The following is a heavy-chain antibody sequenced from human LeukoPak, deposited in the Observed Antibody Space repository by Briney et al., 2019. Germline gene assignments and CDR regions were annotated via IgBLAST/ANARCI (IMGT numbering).Heavy chain of an antibody. CDR1: GFTFDDYA. CDR2: ISWDGGST. Sequence: PGGSLRLSCAASGFTFDDYAMHWVRQAPGKGLEWVSLISWDGGSTYYADSVKGRFTISRDNSKNSLYLQMNSLRAEDTAVYYCARDPSPVAAQPFDYWGQGTLVTVSS. V-gene: IGHV3-43D*03. D-gene: IGHD6-19*01. J-gene: IGHJ4*02. CDR3: ARDPSPVAAQPFDY.